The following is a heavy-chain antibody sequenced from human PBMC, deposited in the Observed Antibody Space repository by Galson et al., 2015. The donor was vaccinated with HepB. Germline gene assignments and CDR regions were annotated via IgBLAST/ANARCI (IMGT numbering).Heavy chain of an antibody. J-gene: IGHJ4*02. CDR1: GFTFSNYG. D-gene: IGHD6-19*01. CDR2: ISYDGSNK. CDR3: AKDPYLYSALAGTMAGFDY. Sequence: LRLSCAASGFTFSNYGMHWVRQAPGKGLEWVAVISYDGSNKYYADSVKGRFTISRDNSKNTLHLQMNSLRAEDTALYYCAKDPYLYSALAGTMAGFDYWGQGTLVTVSS. V-gene: IGHV3-30*18.